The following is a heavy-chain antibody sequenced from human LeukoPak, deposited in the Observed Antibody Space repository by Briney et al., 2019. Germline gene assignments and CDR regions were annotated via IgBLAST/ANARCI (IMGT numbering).Heavy chain of an antibody. CDR3: AIIGMGYCSSTSCGWFDP. J-gene: IGHJ5*02. D-gene: IGHD2-2*01. CDR1: GYSFTNYW. Sequence: GESLKISCKGSGYSFTNYWIGWVRQMPGKGLEWMGIIYPADSDTRYSPSFQGQVTISADNSISTAYLQWSSLKASDTAMYYCAIIGMGYCSSTSCGWFDPWGQGTLVTVSS. CDR2: IYPADSDT. V-gene: IGHV5-51*01.